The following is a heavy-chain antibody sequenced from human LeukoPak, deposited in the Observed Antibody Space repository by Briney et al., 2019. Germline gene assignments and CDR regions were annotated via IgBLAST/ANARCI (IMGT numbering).Heavy chain of an antibody. V-gene: IGHV4-59*08. Sequence: SETLSLTCTVSGGSISSYYWSWIRQPPGKGLEWIGYIYYSGSTNYNPSLKSRVTISVDTSKNQFSLKLSSVTAADTAVYYCARGGYSGYPNNFDYWGQGTLVTVSS. CDR2: IYYSGST. J-gene: IGHJ4*02. D-gene: IGHD5-12*01. CDR3: ARGGYSGYPNNFDY. CDR1: GGSISSYY.